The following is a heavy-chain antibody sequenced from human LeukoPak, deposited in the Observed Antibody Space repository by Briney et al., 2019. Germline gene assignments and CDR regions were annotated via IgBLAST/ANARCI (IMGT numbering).Heavy chain of an antibody. Sequence: SETLSLTCTVSGGSISSYYWNWIRQPPGKGLEWIGYIYYSGSTNYNPSLKSRVTISVDTSKNQFSLKLSSVTAADTAVYYCATSADYYDSSGSSGLDYWGQGTLVTVSS. CDR1: GGSISSYY. CDR3: ATSADYYDSSGSSGLDY. CDR2: IYYSGST. V-gene: IGHV4-59*01. D-gene: IGHD3-22*01. J-gene: IGHJ4*02.